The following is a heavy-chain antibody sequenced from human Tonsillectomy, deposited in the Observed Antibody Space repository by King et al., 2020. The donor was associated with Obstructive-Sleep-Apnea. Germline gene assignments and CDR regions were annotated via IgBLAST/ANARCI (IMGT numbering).Heavy chain of an antibody. V-gene: IGHV4-59*01. Sequence: QLQESGPGLVKPSETLSLTCTVFGGSISSYYWSWIRQPPGKGLEWIGHIYYSGSTNYNPSLKSRVTISVDTSKNQFSLKVSSVTAADTAVYYCARAGSTVTSTSLSHLYFDLWGRGTLVTVSS. D-gene: IGHD4-17*01. J-gene: IGHJ2*01. CDR2: IYYSGST. CDR1: GGSISSYY. CDR3: ARAGSTVTSTSLSHLYFDL.